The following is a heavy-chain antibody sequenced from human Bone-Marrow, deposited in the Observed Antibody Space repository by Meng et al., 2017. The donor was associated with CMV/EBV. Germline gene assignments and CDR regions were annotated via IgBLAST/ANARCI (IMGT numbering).Heavy chain of an antibody. V-gene: IGHV1-8*01. J-gene: IGHJ1*01. CDR2: MNPNSGNT. D-gene: IGHD2-2*01. CDR1: GYTFTSYD. Sequence: ASVKVSCKASGYTFTSYDINWVRQATGQGLEWMGWMNPNSGNTGYAQKFQGRVTITADKSTSTAYMELSSLRSEDTAVYYCAREVVPAAKLGFQHWGQGTLVTVSS. CDR3: AREVVPAAKLGFQH.